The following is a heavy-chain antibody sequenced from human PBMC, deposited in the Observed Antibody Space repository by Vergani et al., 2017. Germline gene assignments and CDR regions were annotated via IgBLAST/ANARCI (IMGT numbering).Heavy chain of an antibody. CDR2: VEDSGYF. D-gene: IGHD1-14*01. CDR1: GGSLSGYY. Sequence: QVQLQESGPGLVRPSETLSLTCTVSGGSLSGYYWNWIRQTPGEGLEWIGYVEDSGYFNYNPSLKTRVSMSSDTSNNQSSLMLSSVTVADTAVYYCAGSIVSRNPPDYFDNWGQGTLVTVSS. V-gene: IGHV4-59*01. J-gene: IGHJ4*02. CDR3: AGSIVSRNPPDYFDN.